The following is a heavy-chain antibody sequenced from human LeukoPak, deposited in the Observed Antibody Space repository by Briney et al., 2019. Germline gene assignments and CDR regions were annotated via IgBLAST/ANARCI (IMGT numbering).Heavy chain of an antibody. CDR2: IYYSRST. D-gene: IGHD5-24*01. CDR3: ARDGYNSGYFDY. CDR1: GASISSGGYY. J-gene: IGHJ4*02. V-gene: IGHV4-30-4*01. Sequence: PSQTLSLTSTVSGASISSGGYYWNWIRQPPGKGLEWIGYIYYSRSTSYSPSLKSRLTISVDTSKNQFSLKLSSVTAADTAVYYCARDGYNSGYFDYWGQGTLVTVSS.